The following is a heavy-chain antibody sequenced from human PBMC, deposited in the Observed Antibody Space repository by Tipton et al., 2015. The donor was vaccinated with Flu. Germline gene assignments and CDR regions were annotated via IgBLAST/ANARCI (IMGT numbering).Heavy chain of an antibody. CDR1: GGSFSGYY. J-gene: IGHJ3*02. Sequence: TLSLTCAVYGGSFSGYYWSWIRQPPGKGLELIGEINHSGSTNYNPSLKSRVTISVDTSKNQFSLKLSSVTAADTAVYYCARGMHRSWGGAFDIWGQGTMVTVSS. V-gene: IGHV4-34*01. CDR2: INHSGST. CDR3: ARGMHRSWGGAFDI. D-gene: IGHD7-27*01.